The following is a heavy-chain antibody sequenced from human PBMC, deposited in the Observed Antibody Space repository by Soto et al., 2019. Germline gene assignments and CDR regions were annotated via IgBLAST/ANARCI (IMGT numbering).Heavy chain of an antibody. Sequence: ASVKVSCKASGGTFSNFVTSWVRQAPGQGLEWMGGNIPIFGTANYAQKFQGRVTITADESTSTAYMELSSLRSEDTAVYYCARVGSSWSNYYYYGMDVWGQGTTVTVSS. D-gene: IGHD6-13*01. V-gene: IGHV1-69*13. CDR2: NIPIFGTA. J-gene: IGHJ6*02. CDR3: ARVGSSWSNYYYYGMDV. CDR1: GGTFSNFV.